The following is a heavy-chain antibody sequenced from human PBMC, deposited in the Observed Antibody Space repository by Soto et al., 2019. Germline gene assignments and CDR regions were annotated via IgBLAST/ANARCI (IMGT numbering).Heavy chain of an antibody. V-gene: IGHV3-7*01. Sequence: VHLVESGGGLVEPGGSLRLSCEDSGFMFSSYWMSWVRQAPGEGLEWVANIKQDGSEIHYLESVEGRFTIFRDNARRSLYLQMNSLRAEDTAVYFCASYSGSYFPVGHDRWGQGTLVVVSS. J-gene: IGHJ5*02. D-gene: IGHD3-10*01. CDR1: GFMFSSYW. CDR3: ASYSGSYFPVGHDR. CDR2: IKQDGSEI.